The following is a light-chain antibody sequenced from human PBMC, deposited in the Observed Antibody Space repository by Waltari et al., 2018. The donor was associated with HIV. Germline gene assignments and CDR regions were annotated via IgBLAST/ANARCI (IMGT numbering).Light chain of an antibody. Sequence: SYGLTQPPSVSVAPGKTATITCGGNSIGEKSGHLYQQKPGQAPVVVIYYDSDRPSGIPERFSGSNSGNTATLTISRVEAGDEADYYCQVWDSTSDHRVFGGGTKLTVL. V-gene: IGLV3-21*04. J-gene: IGLJ3*02. CDR3: QVWDSTSDHRV. CDR1: SIGEKS. CDR2: YDS.